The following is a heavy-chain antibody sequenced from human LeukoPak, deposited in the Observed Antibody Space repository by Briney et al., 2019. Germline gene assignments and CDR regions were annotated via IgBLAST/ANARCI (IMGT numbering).Heavy chain of an antibody. CDR2: ISSSGSTI. Sequence: GGSLRLSCAASGFTFSDYYMSWIRQAPGKGLEWVSYISSSGSTIYYADSVKGRFTISRDNAKNSLYPQMNSLRAEDTAVYYCARETSEYGDYDAGFDYWGQGTLVTVSS. J-gene: IGHJ4*02. CDR3: ARETSEYGDYDAGFDY. CDR1: GFTFSDYY. V-gene: IGHV3-11*01. D-gene: IGHD4-17*01.